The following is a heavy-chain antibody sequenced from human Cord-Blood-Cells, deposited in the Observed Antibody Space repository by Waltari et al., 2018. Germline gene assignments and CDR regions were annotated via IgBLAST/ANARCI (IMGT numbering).Heavy chain of an antibody. CDR3: ARKYSYGYYFDY. D-gene: IGHD5-18*01. V-gene: IGHV3-53*01. CDR1: GFTVSSNY. CDR2: IYSGGST. J-gene: IGHJ4*02. Sequence: EVQLVESGGGLIQPGGSLRLSCAASGFTVSSNYMSWVRQAPGKGLEWVSVIYSGGSTYYAASVKGRFTISRDTSKNTLYLQMNSLRAEDTAVYYCARKYSYGYYFDYWGQGTLVTVSS.